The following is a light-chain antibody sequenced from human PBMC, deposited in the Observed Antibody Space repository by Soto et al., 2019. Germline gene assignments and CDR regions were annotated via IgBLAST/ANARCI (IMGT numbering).Light chain of an antibody. Sequence: EIVLTRSPGTLSLSPGDRATLSCKTSQSSGSNFLAWYQHKPGPAPRLLIYASSNRATGIPDRFSGSASGKDFTLTINGLEPEDFAVYYCQLYGISPHFGQGTRLEI. J-gene: IGKJ5*01. CDR2: ASS. CDR1: QSSGSNF. V-gene: IGKV3-20*01. CDR3: QLYGISPH.